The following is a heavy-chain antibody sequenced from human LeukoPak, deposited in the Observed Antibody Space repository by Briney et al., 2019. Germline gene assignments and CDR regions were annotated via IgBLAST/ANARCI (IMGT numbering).Heavy chain of an antibody. Sequence: PGGSLRLSCAASGFTFSSYSMNWVRQAPGKGLEWVSYISSSSSTIYYADSVKGRFTISRDNAKNSLYLQMNSLRAEDTAVYYCARDSGRYGGNSLDWYFDLWGRGTLVTVSS. CDR1: GFTFSSYS. D-gene: IGHD4-23*01. CDR3: ARDSGRYGGNSLDWYFDL. V-gene: IGHV3-48*01. CDR2: ISSSSSTI. J-gene: IGHJ2*01.